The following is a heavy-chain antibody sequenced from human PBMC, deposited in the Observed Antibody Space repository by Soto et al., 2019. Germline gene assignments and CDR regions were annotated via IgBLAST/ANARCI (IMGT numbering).Heavy chain of an antibody. J-gene: IGHJ6*02. CDR3: ARDRFGAVSGPYYYYYAMDV. CDR1: GGTFSSYA. V-gene: IGHV1-46*01. Sequence: ASVKVSCTASGGTFSSYAICWVGQAPGQGLEWMGILNPSGGSTSYAQKFQGRVTMTRDTSTSTVYMELSSLRSEDTAVYYCARDRFGAVSGPYYYYYAMDVWGQ. D-gene: IGHD3-3*01. CDR2: LNPSGGST.